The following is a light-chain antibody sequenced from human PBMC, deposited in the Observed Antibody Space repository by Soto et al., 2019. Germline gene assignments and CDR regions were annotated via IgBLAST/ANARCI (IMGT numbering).Light chain of an antibody. Sequence: EIVLTQSPGTLSLSPGERATLSCGASQSVSRSYLAWYQQKPGQAPRLLIYGASSRATGIPDRFSGSGSGTDFTLTISRLEPEDFAVYYCQQYDISPFTFGPGTRLDIK. CDR3: QQYDISPFT. J-gene: IGKJ3*01. V-gene: IGKV3-20*01. CDR1: QSVSRSY. CDR2: GAS.